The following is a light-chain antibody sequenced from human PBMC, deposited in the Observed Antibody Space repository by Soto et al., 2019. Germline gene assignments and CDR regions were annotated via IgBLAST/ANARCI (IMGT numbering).Light chain of an antibody. V-gene: IGKV3-15*01. CDR1: QSVGSN. CDR2: DAS. Sequence: EIVLTHSPATLSVSPGERATLSCRASQSVGSNLAWYQQRPGQPPRLLIYDASTRATDIPARFRGAGSGTGFTLTITSLQSEYFAVYYCQEYNNWPSTFGQGTKLQIK. J-gene: IGKJ2*01. CDR3: QEYNNWPST.